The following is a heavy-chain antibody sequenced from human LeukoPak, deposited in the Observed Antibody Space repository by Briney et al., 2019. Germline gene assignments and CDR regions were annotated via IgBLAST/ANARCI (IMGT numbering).Heavy chain of an antibody. V-gene: IGHV3-7*01. D-gene: IGHD2-15*01. Sequence: GGSLRLSCAASRFTFSNYWMSWVRQAPGKGLEWVANKKEDGSEKYYVDSVKGRFSISRDNAKNSLYLQMNSLRAEDTAVYYCARTLAVSIFDYWGQGTLVTVSS. CDR3: ARTLAVSIFDY. J-gene: IGHJ4*02. CDR2: KKEDGSEK. CDR1: RFTFSNYW.